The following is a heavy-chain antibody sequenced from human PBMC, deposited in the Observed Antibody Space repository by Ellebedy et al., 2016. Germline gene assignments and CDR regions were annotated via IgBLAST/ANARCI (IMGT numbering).Heavy chain of an antibody. CDR1: GFTVSDHY. Sequence: GGSLRLSCEVSGFTVSDHYMDWVRQAPGKGLEWVGRTRDKATGHTTEYAASVKGRFTISRDDSKNSVYLQLNSLKTEDAAVYYCLRSAPPFNYWGQGTLVTVS. CDR3: LRSAPPFNY. V-gene: IGHV3-72*01. CDR2: TRDKATGHTT. J-gene: IGHJ4*02.